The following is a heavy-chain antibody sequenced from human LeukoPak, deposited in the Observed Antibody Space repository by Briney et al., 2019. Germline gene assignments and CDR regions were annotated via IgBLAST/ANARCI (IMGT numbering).Heavy chain of an antibody. J-gene: IGHJ6*03. CDR1: GGSISSHY. CDR3: GRDALVGYFSYYYMDV. D-gene: IGHD2-15*01. CDR2: ISNSGST. V-gene: IGHV4-59*11. Sequence: SETLSLICTVSGGSISSHYWTWIRQSPVKGLEWIGDISNSGSTSYNPSLKSRVTISIDTSMNQFSLKLSSVTAADTAVYYCGRDALVGYFSYYYMDVWGKGTTVTVSS.